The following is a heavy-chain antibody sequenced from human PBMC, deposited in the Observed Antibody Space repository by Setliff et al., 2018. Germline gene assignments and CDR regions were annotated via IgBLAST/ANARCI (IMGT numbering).Heavy chain of an antibody. CDR1: GGSISSRSYY. J-gene: IGHJ1*01. CDR3: VRQGADTGSNYDKYFRH. V-gene: IGHV4-39*01. Sequence: SETLSLTCTVSGGSISSRSYYWGWIRQPPGKGLEWIGSIYYSGSTYYKPSLKSRVTISVDTSKNQFSLRLTSVTAADTAVYYCVRQGADTGSNYDKYFRHWGQGTLVTVSS. D-gene: IGHD1-26*01. CDR2: IYYSGST.